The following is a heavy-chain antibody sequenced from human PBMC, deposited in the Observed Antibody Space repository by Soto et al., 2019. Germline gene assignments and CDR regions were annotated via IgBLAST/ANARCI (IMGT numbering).Heavy chain of an antibody. J-gene: IGHJ4*02. D-gene: IGHD3-22*01. CDR1: GYSFTTYY. CDR2: INPDGGST. Sequence: ASVKVSCKASGYSFTTYYVHWVRQAPGQGLEWMGVINPDGGSTSYAQKLQGRVTMTRDTSTSTVYMELSSLKSEDTAVYYCVRGDGDYYDGNGYLGRHWGQGTLVTVSS. CDR3: VRGDGDYYDGNGYLGRH. V-gene: IGHV1-46*01.